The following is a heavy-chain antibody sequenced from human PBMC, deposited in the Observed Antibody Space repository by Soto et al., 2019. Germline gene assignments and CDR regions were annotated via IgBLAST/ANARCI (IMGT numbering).Heavy chain of an antibody. CDR1: GGSFSGYY. J-gene: IGHJ4*02. Sequence: SETLSLTCAVYGGSFSGYYWSWIRQPPGKGLEWIGEINHSGSTSYNPSLKSRVTVSVDTSKNQFSLNLRSVTAADTAVYYCARLPSRHLVDYWGQGTLVTVSS. D-gene: IGHD3-3*02. CDR3: ARLPSRHLVDY. CDR2: INHSGST. V-gene: IGHV4-34*01.